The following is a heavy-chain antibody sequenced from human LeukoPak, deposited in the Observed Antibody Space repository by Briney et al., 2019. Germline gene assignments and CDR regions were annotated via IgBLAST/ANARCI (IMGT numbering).Heavy chain of an antibody. Sequence: GGSLRLSCVGSGFTLNSYWMHWVRQAPGKGLVWVARINEDGSTTNHADSVRGRFTISRDNAKNTLYLQMNSLRAEDTAIYYCATDFGGNSDYWGQGTLVTVSS. J-gene: IGHJ4*02. V-gene: IGHV3-74*01. D-gene: IGHD4-23*01. CDR3: ATDFGGNSDY. CDR2: INEDGSTT. CDR1: GFTLNSYW.